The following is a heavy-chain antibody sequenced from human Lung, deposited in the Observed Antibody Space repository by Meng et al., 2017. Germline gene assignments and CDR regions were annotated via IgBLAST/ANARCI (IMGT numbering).Heavy chain of an antibody. CDR2: ISGSGGSA. J-gene: IGHJ4*02. CDR1: GFTFSSYA. CDR3: VRRIEYSSSSGY. Sequence: EVQRLESGGGLVKPGGSARLSCVASGFTFSSYAMTWVRQAPGKGLEWVSSISGSGGSAYYADSVRGRFTISRDNSKNTVYLQMNSLRAEDTAIYYCVRRIEYSSSSGYWGQGTLVTVSS. V-gene: IGHV3-23*01. D-gene: IGHD6-6*01.